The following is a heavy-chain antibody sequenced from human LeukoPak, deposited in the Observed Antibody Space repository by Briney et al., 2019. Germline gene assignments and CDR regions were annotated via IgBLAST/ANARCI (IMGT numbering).Heavy chain of an antibody. V-gene: IGHV1-69*13. J-gene: IGHJ3*02. CDR1: GGTFSSYA. D-gene: IGHD2-2*01. Sequence: SVKVSCKASGGTFSSYAISWVRQAPGQGLEWMGGIIPIFGTANYAQKFQGRVTITADESTSTAYMELSSLRSEDTAVYYCARALPAAGGGAFDIWGQGTMVTVSS. CDR3: ARALPAAGGGAFDI. CDR2: IIPIFGTA.